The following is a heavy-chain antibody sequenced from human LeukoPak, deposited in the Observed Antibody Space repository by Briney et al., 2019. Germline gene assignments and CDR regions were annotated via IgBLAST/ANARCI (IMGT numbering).Heavy chain of an antibody. Sequence: GGSLRLPCAASGFTFRSYGMHWVRQAPGKGLEWVAVISYDGSNKYYADSVKGRFTISRDNSKNTLYLQMNSLRAEDTAVYYCAKDSPRYFDWLSEGGGDYFDYWGQGTLVTVSS. CDR2: ISYDGSNK. J-gene: IGHJ4*02. D-gene: IGHD3-9*01. CDR1: GFTFRSYG. V-gene: IGHV3-30*18. CDR3: AKDSPRYFDWLSEGGGDYFDY.